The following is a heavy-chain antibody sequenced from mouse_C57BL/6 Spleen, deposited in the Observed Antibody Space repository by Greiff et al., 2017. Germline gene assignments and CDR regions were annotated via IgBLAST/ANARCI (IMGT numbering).Heavy chain of an antibody. J-gene: IGHJ1*03. CDR2: IDPSDSET. Sequence: VKLQQPGAELVRPGSSVKLSCKASGYTFTSYWMHWVKQRPIQGLEWIGNIDPSDSETHYNQKFKDKATLTVDKSSSTAYMQLSSLTSEDSAVYYCASCDVGWYVDVWGTGTTVTVSS. V-gene: IGHV1-52*01. CDR3: ASCDVGWYVDV. CDR1: GYTFTSYW.